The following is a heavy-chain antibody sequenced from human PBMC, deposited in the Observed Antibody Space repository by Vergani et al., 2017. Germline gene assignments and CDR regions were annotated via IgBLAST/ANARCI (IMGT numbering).Heavy chain of an antibody. CDR2: IIPIFGTA. Sequence: QVQLVQSGAEVKKPGSSVKVSCKASGGTFSSYAISWVRQAPGQGLEWLGGIIPIFGTANYAQKFQGRVTITADESTSTACMELSSLRSEDTAVYYCAMSSYCGGDCFSYYFDYWGQGTLVTVSS. D-gene: IGHD2-21*01. CDR1: GGTFSSYA. J-gene: IGHJ4*02. V-gene: IGHV1-69*12. CDR3: AMSSYCGGDCFSYYFDY.